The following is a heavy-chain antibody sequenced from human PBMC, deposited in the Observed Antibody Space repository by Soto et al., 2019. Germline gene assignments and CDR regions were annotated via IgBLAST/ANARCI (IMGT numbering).Heavy chain of an antibody. J-gene: IGHJ3*01. V-gene: IGHV1-18*01. D-gene: IGHD2-2*02. CDR3: ARVKVPAAILGAFDL. CDR2: INPFKGDT. Sequence: QVQLVQSGAEMKKPGASVKVSCKASGYTFSTYGITWVRQAPGQGLDWMGWINPFKGDTNSAARFQDRVTMTTDTSTRTAYMALRSLRSDDTAVYYCARVKVPAAILGAFDLWGQGTLVTVSS. CDR1: GYTFSTYG.